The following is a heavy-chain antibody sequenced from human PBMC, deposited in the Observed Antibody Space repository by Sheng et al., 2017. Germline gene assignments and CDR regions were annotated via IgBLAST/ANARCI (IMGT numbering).Heavy chain of an antibody. CDR2: ISNTGSTI. D-gene: IGHD2-21*01. Sequence: QVQLVASGGGLVKSGGSLKLSCAASGFTFSDSYMSWIRQAPGKGLEWIAYISNTGSTIFYADSVQGRFTISRDNAKNSLYLQMNSLRAEDTAIYYCASIPSIVVVAVGTRQFGYWGQGTLVSVSS. J-gene: IGHJ4*02. CDR3: ASIPSIVVVAVGTRQFGY. V-gene: IGHV3-11*04. CDR1: GFTFSDSY.